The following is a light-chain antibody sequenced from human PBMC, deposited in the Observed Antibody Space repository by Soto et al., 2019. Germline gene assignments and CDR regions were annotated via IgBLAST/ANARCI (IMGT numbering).Light chain of an antibody. Sequence: DIQMTQSPSSLSASVGDRVTITCRASQSISSYLNWYQQKPGKAPTLLIFVASSLQSGVPSRFSGSGSVTDFTLTISSLQPAAFATYFCQQRYTLPLTFGGGTELEI. V-gene: IGKV1-39*01. CDR2: VAS. CDR3: QQRYTLPLT. J-gene: IGKJ4*01. CDR1: QSISSY.